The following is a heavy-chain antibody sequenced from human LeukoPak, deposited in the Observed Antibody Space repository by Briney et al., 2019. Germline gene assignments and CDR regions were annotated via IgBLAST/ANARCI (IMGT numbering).Heavy chain of an antibody. Sequence: PSESLSLTCTVSGGSISSSSYYWGWIRQPPGKGLEWIGIIYYTGSTYYNPSLKSRVTISVDTSKNQFSLNLSSVTAADTAVFHCARHPGSSWYVHWYFDLWGRGTLVTVSS. J-gene: IGHJ2*01. V-gene: IGHV4-39*01. CDR3: ARHPGSSWYVHWYFDL. CDR1: GGSISSSSYY. D-gene: IGHD6-13*01. CDR2: IYYTGST.